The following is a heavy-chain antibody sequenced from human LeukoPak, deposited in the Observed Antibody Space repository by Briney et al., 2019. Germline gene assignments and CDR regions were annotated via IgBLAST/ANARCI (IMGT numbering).Heavy chain of an antibody. Sequence: ASVKDSCKASGYTFTSYDISWVLQATGQGLEWMGWMNPNSGNTGYAQKFQGRVTMTRNTSISTAYMELSSLRSEDTAVYYCARGGVPAALNWFDPWGRGTLVTVSS. CDR3: ARGGVPAALNWFDP. V-gene: IGHV1-8*01. J-gene: IGHJ5*02. D-gene: IGHD2-2*01. CDR1: GYTFTSYD. CDR2: MNPNSGNT.